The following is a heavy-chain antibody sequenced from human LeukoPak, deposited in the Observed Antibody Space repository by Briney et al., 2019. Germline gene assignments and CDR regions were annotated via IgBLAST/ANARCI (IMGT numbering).Heavy chain of an antibody. CDR3: ARRSLYYDSSGGFDY. J-gene: IGHJ4*02. D-gene: IGHD3-22*01. V-gene: IGHV1-18*04. CDR2: ISAYNGNT. Sequence: ASVKVSCKASGYTFTGYYMHWVRQAPGQGLEWMGWISAYNGNTNYAQKLQGRVTMTTDTSTSTAYMELRSLRSDDTAVYYCARRSLYYDSSGGFDYWGQGTLVTVSS. CDR1: GYTFTGYY.